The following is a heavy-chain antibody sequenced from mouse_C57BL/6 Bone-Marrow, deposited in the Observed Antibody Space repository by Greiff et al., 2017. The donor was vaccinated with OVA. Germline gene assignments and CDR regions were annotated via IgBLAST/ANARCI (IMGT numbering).Heavy chain of an antibody. Sequence: VKLVESGPELVKPGASVKISCKASGYAFSSSWMNWVKQRPGKGLEWIGRIYPGDGDTNYNGKFKGKATLTADKSSSTAYMQLSSLTSEDSAVYFCAREGCYYYYAMDYWGQGTSVTVSS. V-gene: IGHV1-82*01. CDR1: GYAFSSSW. CDR3: AREGCYYYYAMDY. CDR2: IYPGDGDT. J-gene: IGHJ4*01. D-gene: IGHD1-1*01.